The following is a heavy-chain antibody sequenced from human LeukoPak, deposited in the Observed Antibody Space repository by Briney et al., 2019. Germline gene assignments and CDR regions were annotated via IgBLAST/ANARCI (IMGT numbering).Heavy chain of an antibody. J-gene: IGHJ5*02. CDR3: ARDPLLLWFGELSGSWFDP. CDR2: INPNSGGT. V-gene: IGHV1-2*02. Sequence: ASVKVSCKASGYTFTGYYMHWVRQAPGQGLEWMGWINPNSGGTNYARKFQGRVTMTRDTSISTAYMELSRLRSDDTAVYYCARDPLLLWFGELSGSWFDPWGQGTLVTVSS. D-gene: IGHD3-10*01. CDR1: GYTFTGYY.